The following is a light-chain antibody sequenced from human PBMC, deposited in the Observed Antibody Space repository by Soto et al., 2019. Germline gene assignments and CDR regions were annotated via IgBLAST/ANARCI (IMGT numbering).Light chain of an antibody. J-gene: IGKJ4*01. CDR2: GAS. CDR3: QQYGSSPLT. V-gene: IGKV3-20*01. Sequence: DIVLTQSTGTLSLSPGERATLSCRASQSVSSSYLAWYQQKPGQAPRLLIYGASIRATGIPDRFSGSGSGTDFTLTISRLEPDDFAVYYCQQYGSSPLTFGGGTKVEIK. CDR1: QSVSSSY.